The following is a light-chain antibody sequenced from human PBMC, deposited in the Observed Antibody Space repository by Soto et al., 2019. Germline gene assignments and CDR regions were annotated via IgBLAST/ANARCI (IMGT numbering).Light chain of an antibody. CDR3: CSYAGSYTFSALYV. J-gene: IGLJ1*01. V-gene: IGLV2-11*01. CDR2: DVS. CDR1: SSDVGGYNY. Sequence: QSALTQPRSVSGSPGQSVTISCTGTSSDVGGYNYVSRYQQHPGKAPKLMIYDVSKRPSGVPDRFSGSKSGNTASLTISGLQAEDEADYYCCSYAGSYTFSALYVFGTGTKLTVL.